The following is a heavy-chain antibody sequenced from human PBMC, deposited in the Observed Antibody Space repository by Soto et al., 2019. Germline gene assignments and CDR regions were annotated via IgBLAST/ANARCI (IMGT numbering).Heavy chain of an antibody. CDR1: GFTFSSYG. CDR2: IWYDGSNK. J-gene: IGHJ6*02. Sequence: PGGSLRLSCAASGFTFSSYGMHWVRQAPGKGLEWVAVIWYDGSNKYYADSVKGRFTISRDNSKNTLYLQMNSLRAEDTAVYYCARVGAARSPGDYYYYGMDVWGQGTTVTVSS. CDR3: ARVGAARSPGDYYYYGMDV. V-gene: IGHV3-33*01. D-gene: IGHD6-6*01.